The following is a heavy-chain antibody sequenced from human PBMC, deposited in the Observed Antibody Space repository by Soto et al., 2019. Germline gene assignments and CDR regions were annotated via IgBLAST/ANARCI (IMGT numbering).Heavy chain of an antibody. V-gene: IGHV3-23*01. CDR2: ISGSGGST. CDR3: AKDSVAGTDADNWFDP. CDR1: GFTFSSYA. J-gene: IGHJ5*02. D-gene: IGHD6-19*01. Sequence: EVQLLESGGGVVQPGGSLRLSCAASGFTFSSYAMSWVRQAPGKGLEWVSAISGSGGSTYYADSVKGRFTISRDNSKNTLYLQMNSLRAEATAVYYCAKDSVAGTDADNWFDPWGQGPLVTVSS.